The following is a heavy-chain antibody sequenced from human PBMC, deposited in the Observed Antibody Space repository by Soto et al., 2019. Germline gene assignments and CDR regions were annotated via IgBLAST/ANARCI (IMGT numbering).Heavy chain of an antibody. Sequence: QVQLVQSGAEVKKPGSSVKVSCKASGGTFSSYAISWVRQAPGQGLGWMGGIIPIFGTADYAQKFQGRVTITADESPSTAYMELSSLRSEDTAVYYCACTVSSYYCYGMDVWGQGTTVTVSS. CDR1: GGTFSSYA. D-gene: IGHD2-8*01. CDR2: IIPIFGTA. V-gene: IGHV1-69*12. J-gene: IGHJ6*02. CDR3: ACTVSSYYCYGMDV.